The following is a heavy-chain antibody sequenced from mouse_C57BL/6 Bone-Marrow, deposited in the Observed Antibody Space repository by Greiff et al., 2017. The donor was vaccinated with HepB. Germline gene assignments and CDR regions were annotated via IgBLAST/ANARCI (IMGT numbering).Heavy chain of an antibody. CDR1: GFTFSSYA. CDR2: ISDGGSYT. D-gene: IGHD1-1*01. V-gene: IGHV5-4*03. Sequence: DVMLVESGGGLVKPGGSLKLSCAASGFTFSSYAMSWVRQTPEKRLEWVATISDGGSYTYYPDNVKGRFTISRDNAKNNLYLQMSHLKSEDTAMYYCARGFTTVFDYWGQGTTLTVSS. CDR3: ARGFTTVFDY. J-gene: IGHJ2*01.